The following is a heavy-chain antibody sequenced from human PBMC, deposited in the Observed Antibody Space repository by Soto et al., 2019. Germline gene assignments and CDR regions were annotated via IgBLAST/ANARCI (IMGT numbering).Heavy chain of an antibody. Sequence: SETLSLTXIVSGSSISPYYWSWIRQPPGKGLEWVGNIYYSGTTKYNPSLKSRVTMSVDMSKNHCSLKVSFVTAADTAVYFCARVGGYYGDYPNFDYWGQGALVTVSS. CDR1: GSSISPYY. J-gene: IGHJ4*02. CDR3: ARVGGYYGDYPNFDY. D-gene: IGHD4-17*01. V-gene: IGHV4-59*01. CDR2: IYYSGTT.